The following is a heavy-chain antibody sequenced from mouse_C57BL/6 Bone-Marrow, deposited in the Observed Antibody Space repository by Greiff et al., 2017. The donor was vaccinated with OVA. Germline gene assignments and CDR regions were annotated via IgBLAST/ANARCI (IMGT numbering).Heavy chain of an antibody. D-gene: IGHD2-3*01. V-gene: IGHV1-64*01. CDR3: TTCGYYVGVGDY. J-gene: IGHJ4*01. Sequence: VQLQQPGAELVKPGASVKLSCKASGYTFTSYWMHWVKQRPGQGLEWIGMIHPNSGSTNYNEKFKSKATLTVDKSSSTAYMQLSSLTSEDTAVYYCTTCGYYVGVGDYWGQGTSVTVSS. CDR2: IHPNSGST. CDR1: GYTFTSYW.